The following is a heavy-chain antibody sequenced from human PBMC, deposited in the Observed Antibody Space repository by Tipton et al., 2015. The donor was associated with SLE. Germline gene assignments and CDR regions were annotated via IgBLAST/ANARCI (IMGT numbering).Heavy chain of an antibody. CDR3: ARFWSGYDAFDL. V-gene: IGHV3-33*01. CDR1: GFTFTDYG. J-gene: IGHJ3*01. Sequence: SLRLSCAASGFTFTDYGMHWVRQAPGKGLEWVTFIRYDGSNKYYADSVKGRFTISRDNSKNTLYLQMNSLRAEDTSVYYCARFWSGYDAFDLWGQGTMVTVSS. CDR2: IRYDGSNK. D-gene: IGHD3-3*01.